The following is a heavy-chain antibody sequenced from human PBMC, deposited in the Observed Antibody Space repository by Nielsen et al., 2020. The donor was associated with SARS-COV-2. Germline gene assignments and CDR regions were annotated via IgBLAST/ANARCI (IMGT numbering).Heavy chain of an antibody. D-gene: IGHD6-19*01. V-gene: IGHV3-7*01. J-gene: IGHJ4*02. CDR3: AKDSEVAGYDH. CDR2: IKHDGSEQ. CDR1: GFTFSSHW. Sequence: GESLKISCAASGFTFSSHWMSWVRQAPGKGLEWLANIKHDGSEQYYVDSVKGRFTMSRDNAKNLLYLQMNSLRDDDTAVYYCAKDSEVAGYDHWGQGTLVTVSS.